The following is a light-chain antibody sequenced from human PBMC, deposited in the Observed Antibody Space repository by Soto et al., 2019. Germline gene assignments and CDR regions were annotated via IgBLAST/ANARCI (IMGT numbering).Light chain of an antibody. CDR3: FLSYNRARV. CDR2: DIN. Sequence: QAVVTQEPSLTVSPGGTVTLTCGSSTGAVTSGHYPYWFQQKPGQAPRTLIYDINNKHSWTPARFSGSLLGGKAALTLSGAQPEDEADYYCFLSYNRARVFGGGTKLTVL. CDR1: TGAVTSGHY. J-gene: IGLJ2*01. V-gene: IGLV7-46*01.